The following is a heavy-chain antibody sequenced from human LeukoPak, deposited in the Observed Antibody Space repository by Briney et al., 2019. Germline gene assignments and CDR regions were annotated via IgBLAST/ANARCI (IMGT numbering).Heavy chain of an antibody. V-gene: IGHV4-30-2*01. J-gene: IGHJ5*02. CDR2: IYHSGST. D-gene: IGHD2-15*01. Sequence: SETLSLTCAVSGGSISSGGYSWSWIQQPPGKGLEWIGYIYHSGSTYYNPSLKSRVTISVDRSKNQFSLKLSSVTAADTAVYYCARGRVVAATNWFDPWGQGTLVTVSS. CDR1: GGSISSGGYS. CDR3: ARGRVVAATNWFDP.